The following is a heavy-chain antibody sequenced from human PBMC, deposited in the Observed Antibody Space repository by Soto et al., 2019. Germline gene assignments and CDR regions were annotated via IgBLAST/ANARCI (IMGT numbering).Heavy chain of an antibody. CDR1: NGSISSSNW. J-gene: IGHJ4*02. Sequence: SETLSLTCTVSNGSISSSNWWSWVRQSPGKWLEWIGEVAQNGYIGSIPSLKSRLTILLDKPTNRFSLRLTSVTAADTAVYYCARNRLDGYDFDSWGQGILVTVSS. V-gene: IGHV4-4*02. CDR2: VAQNGYI. CDR3: ARNRLDGYDFDS. D-gene: IGHD5-12*01.